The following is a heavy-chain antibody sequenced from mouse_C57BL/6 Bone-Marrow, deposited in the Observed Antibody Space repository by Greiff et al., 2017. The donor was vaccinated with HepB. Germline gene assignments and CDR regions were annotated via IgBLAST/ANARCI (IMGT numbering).Heavy chain of an antibody. CDR2: ISDGGSYT. J-gene: IGHJ1*03. CDR1: GFTFSSYA. CDR3: ARDYGLWYFDV. Sequence: EVQLVESGGGLVKPGGSLKLSCAASGFTFSSYAMSWVRQTPEKRLEWVATISDGGSYTYYPDNVKGRFTISRDNAKNNLYLQMSHLKSEDTAMYYCARDYGLWYFDVWGTGTTVTVSS. V-gene: IGHV5-4*01. D-gene: IGHD1-1*01.